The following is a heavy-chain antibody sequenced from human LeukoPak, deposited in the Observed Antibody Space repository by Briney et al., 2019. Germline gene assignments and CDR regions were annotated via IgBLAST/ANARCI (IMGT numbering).Heavy chain of an antibody. D-gene: IGHD6-6*01. V-gene: IGHV4-4*08. Sequence: SETLSLTCTVSGGIISNYYWSWIRQPPGKGLEWIGYNYNSGSTNYNPYLKSRVTISVDTSKNQFSLKLSSVTAADTAVYDCARARPGGPCHFDYWGQGTLVTVSS. CDR3: ARARPGGPCHFDY. CDR1: GGIISNYY. CDR2: NYNSGST. J-gene: IGHJ4*02.